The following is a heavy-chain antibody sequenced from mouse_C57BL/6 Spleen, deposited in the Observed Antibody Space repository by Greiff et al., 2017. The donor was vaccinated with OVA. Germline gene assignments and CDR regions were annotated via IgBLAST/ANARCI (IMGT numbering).Heavy chain of an antibody. J-gene: IGHJ4*01. CDR2: ISDGGSYT. CDR1: GFTFSSYA. Sequence: EVNVVESGGGLVKPGGSLKLSCAASGFTFSSYAMSWVRQTPEKRLEWVATISDGGSYTYYPDNVKGRFTISRDNAKNNLYLQMSHLKSEDTAMYYCARDDYYGNYGAMDYWGQGTSVTVSS. D-gene: IGHD2-1*01. CDR3: ARDDYYGNYGAMDY. V-gene: IGHV5-4*01.